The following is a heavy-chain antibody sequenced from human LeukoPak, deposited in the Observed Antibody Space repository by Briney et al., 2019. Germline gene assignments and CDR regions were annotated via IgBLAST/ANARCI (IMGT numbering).Heavy chain of an antibody. CDR1: GGSFSDYF. CDR3: VTYYYGSSAPKRNY. D-gene: IGHD3-22*01. CDR2: ISHSGST. V-gene: IGHV4-34*01. J-gene: IGHJ4*02. Sequence: SETLSLTCAVYGGSFSDYFWSWIRQPPGKGLEWIGEISHSGSTTYNPSLRSRVTISGDTSKKQFSLKLSSVTAADTTVYYCVTYYYGSSAPKRNYWGQGILVTVSS.